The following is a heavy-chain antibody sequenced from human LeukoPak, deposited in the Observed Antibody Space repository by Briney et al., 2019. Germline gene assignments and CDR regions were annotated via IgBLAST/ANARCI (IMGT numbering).Heavy chain of an antibody. J-gene: IGHJ4*02. D-gene: IGHD3-22*01. CDR1: GFSVSTSY. CDR2: IYVGGST. V-gene: IGHV3-53*01. Sequence: GGSLRLSCAASGFSVSTSYMSWVRQAPGKGLEWVSVIYVGGSTNYADSVKGRFTISRDNSKNTLYLQMNSLRAEDTALYYCAKSSYYDTSGSYREYYFDYWGQGALVTVSS. CDR3: AKSSYYDTSGSYREYYFDY.